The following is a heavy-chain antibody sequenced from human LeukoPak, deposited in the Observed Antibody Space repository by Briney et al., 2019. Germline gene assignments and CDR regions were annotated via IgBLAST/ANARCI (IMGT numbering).Heavy chain of an antibody. CDR3: AGYKAFDY. V-gene: IGHV4-34*01. J-gene: IGHJ4*02. D-gene: IGHD1-14*01. Sequence: SETLSLTCAVYGGSFSGYYWSLIRQPPGKGLEWIGEINHSGSTNYNPSLKSRVTISVDTSKNQFSLKLSSVTAADTAVYYCAGYKAFDYWGQGTLVTVSS. CDR1: GGSFSGYY. CDR2: INHSGST.